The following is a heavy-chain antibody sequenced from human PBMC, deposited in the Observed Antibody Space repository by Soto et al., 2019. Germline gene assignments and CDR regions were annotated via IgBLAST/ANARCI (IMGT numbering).Heavy chain of an antibody. J-gene: IGHJ4*02. CDR1: GFTFSSYA. D-gene: IGHD1-26*01. CDR2: ISYDGSNK. CDR3: AGTVKWELRSFDY. Sequence: PGGSLRLSCAASGFTFSSYAMHWVRQAPGKGLEWVAVISYDGSNKYYADSVKGRFTIARDNSKNTLYLQMNSLRAEDTAVYYCAGTVKWELRSFDYWGQGTLVTVSS. V-gene: IGHV3-30-3*01.